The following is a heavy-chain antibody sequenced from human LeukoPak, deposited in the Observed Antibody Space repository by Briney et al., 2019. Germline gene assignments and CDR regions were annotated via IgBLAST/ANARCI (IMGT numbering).Heavy chain of an antibody. V-gene: IGHV3-72*01. CDR1: GFTFSDHF. J-gene: IGHJ4*02. CDR3: ASIRGTFGY. Sequence: GGSLRLSCAASGFTFSDHFLDWVRQAPGRGLEWVGRTRNKANSYITEYAASVKGRFTISRDDSKNSLYLQMSSLKTDDTAIYYCASIRGTFGYWGQGTLVTVSS. CDR2: TRNKANSYIT. D-gene: IGHD1-26*01.